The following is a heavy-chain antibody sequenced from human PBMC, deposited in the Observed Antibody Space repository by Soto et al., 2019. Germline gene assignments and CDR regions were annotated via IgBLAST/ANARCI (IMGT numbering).Heavy chain of an antibody. D-gene: IGHD6-13*01. V-gene: IGHV3-30*18. CDR1: GFTFSSYG. J-gene: IGHJ4*02. CDR2: ISYDGSNK. Sequence: GGSLRLSCAASGFTFSSYGMHWVRQAPGKGLEWVAVISYDGSNKYYADSVKGRFTISRDNSKNTLYLQMNSLRAEDTAVYYCAKGSAAAGNPFDYWGQGTLVTVSS. CDR3: AKGSAAAGNPFDY.